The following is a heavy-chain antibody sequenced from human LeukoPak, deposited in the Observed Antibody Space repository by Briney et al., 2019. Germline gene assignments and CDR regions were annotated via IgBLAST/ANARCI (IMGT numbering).Heavy chain of an antibody. V-gene: IGHV3-23*01. CDR2: ISGSGGST. CDR3: AKGLRGGERCLEFVFDY. Sequence: GGSLRLSCAASGFTFRSSAMSWVRQAPGKGLEWVSTISGSGGSTYYADSVKGRFTISRDISKNTLYLQMNSLRAEDTAVYYCAKGLRGGERCLEFVFDYWGQGTLVTVSS. D-gene: IGHD5-24*01. CDR1: GFTFRSSA. J-gene: IGHJ4*02.